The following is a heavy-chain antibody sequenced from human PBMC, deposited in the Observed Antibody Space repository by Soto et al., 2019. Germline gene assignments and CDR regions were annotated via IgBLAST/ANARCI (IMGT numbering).Heavy chain of an antibody. CDR1: GDSVSSNSAA. Sequence: PSQTLSLTCAISGDSVSSNSAAWNWIRQSPSRGLEWLGRTYYRSKWYNDYAVSVKSRITINPDTSKNQFSLQLNSVTPEDTAIYYCARDSILSGYDKGWFDPWGPGTLVTVSS. J-gene: IGHJ5*02. CDR3: ARDSILSGYDKGWFDP. D-gene: IGHD3-9*01. CDR2: TYYRSKWYN. V-gene: IGHV6-1*01.